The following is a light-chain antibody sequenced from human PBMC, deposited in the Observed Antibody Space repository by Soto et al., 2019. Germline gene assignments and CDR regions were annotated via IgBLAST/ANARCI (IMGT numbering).Light chain of an antibody. CDR2: GAS. J-gene: IGKJ1*01. CDR1: QSVLYSSNNKNY. Sequence: DIVMTQSPDSLAVSLGERATINCKSSQSVLYSSNNKNYLAWYQQRPGQPPNLLIYGASTRESGVPDRFSGSGSGTDFTRTISSLQAEDVAIYYCQQYFSFPWTFGQGTKVEIK. V-gene: IGKV4-1*01. CDR3: QQYFSFPWT.